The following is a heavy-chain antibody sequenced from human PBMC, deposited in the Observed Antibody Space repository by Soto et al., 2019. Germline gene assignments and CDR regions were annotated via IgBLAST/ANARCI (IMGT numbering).Heavy chain of an antibody. D-gene: IGHD4-4*01. V-gene: IGHV4-4*02. Sequence: PSETLSLTCAVPGGSVRSNNWWSWVRQSPGKGLEWIGEIYHSGSTNYNPYLKSRATISLDKAKNQFSLRLSSVTAADTAVYYCARSMTTVSFDYYYYYGVDVWGQGTTVTVSS. CDR2: IYHSGST. CDR1: GGSVRSNNW. CDR3: ARSMTTVSFDYYYYYGVDV. J-gene: IGHJ6*02.